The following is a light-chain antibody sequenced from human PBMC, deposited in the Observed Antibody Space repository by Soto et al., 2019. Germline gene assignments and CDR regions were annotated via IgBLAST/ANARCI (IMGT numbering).Light chain of an antibody. Sequence: QLVLTQSPSASASLGASVKLTCTLSSGHSSYAIAWHLQQPEKGPRYLMKLNSDGSHSKGDGIPDRFSGSSSGAERYLTISSLQSEDEADYYYQTWGAGIKVFGTGTKVTVL. CDR1: SGHSSYA. CDR3: QTWGAGIKV. V-gene: IGLV4-69*01. CDR2: LNSDGSH. J-gene: IGLJ1*01.